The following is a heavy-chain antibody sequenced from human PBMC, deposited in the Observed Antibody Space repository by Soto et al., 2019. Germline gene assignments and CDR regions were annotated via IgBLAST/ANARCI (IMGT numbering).Heavy chain of an antibody. D-gene: IGHD1-7*01. J-gene: IGHJ5*02. V-gene: IGHV4-39*01. Sequence: PSETLSLTCTVSGGSISSSDYYWGWIRQPPGKGLEWIGSIYYSGSAYYNPSLKSRVTISVDTSTNQFSLKLSSVTAADTAMYYCERQIHNWNYARFDPWGQGALVTVSS. CDR3: ERQIHNWNYARFDP. CDR1: GGSISSSDYY. CDR2: IYYSGSA.